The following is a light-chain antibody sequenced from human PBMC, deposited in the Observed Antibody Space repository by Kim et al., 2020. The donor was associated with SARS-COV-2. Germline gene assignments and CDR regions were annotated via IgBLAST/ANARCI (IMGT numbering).Light chain of an antibody. CDR3: QQYGDPIT. CDR1: QGVDSNY. V-gene: IGKV3-20*01. J-gene: IGKJ5*01. CDR2: EAS. Sequence: WSPGERAALAGRASQGVDSNYVAWYQQPPGRVTRLLIYEASTGTTGVPGRFSGSACATYITLTINRLDPEDFAVYCCQQYGDPITFGQGTRVEIK.